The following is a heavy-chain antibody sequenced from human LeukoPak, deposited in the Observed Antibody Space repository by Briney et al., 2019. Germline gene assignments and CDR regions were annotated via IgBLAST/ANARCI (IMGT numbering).Heavy chain of an antibody. J-gene: IGHJ4*02. Sequence: GGSLRLSCTPFEFTFYKHGMHWVRQAPGKGPEWVAIISSDGNRKYYAHSVEGRFTISRDNSKNTLYLQMDSLRVDDTAVYYCARDRAWNYFDSWGQGTLVTVS. V-gene: IGHV3-30*03. CDR1: EFTFYKHG. CDR3: ARDRAWNYFDS. D-gene: IGHD3-3*01. CDR2: ISSDGNRK.